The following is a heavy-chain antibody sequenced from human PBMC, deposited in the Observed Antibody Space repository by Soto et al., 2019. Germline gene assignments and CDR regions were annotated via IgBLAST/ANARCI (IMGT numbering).Heavy chain of an antibody. Sequence: PGGSLRLSCAASGFTFSSYSLNWVRQAPGKGLEWVSYLSSLSQTIYYADSVKGRFTISRDNAKNSLYLQMNSLRAEDTAVYYCTTANMASVAAASEYWGQGALVTVSS. J-gene: IGHJ4*02. V-gene: IGHV3-48*01. CDR3: TTANMASVAAASEY. CDR1: GFTFSSYS. D-gene: IGHD6-19*01. CDR2: LSSLSQTI.